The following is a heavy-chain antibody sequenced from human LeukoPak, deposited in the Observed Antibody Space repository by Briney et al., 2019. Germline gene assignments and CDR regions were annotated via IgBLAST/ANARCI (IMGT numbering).Heavy chain of an antibody. V-gene: IGHV4-39*07. CDR3: AREQVVAATGGEYFDY. CDR1: GDSFSSVTDY. D-gene: IGHD2-15*01. CDR2: VDYSGGT. J-gene: IGHJ4*02. Sequence: PSETLSLTCTVSGDSFSSVTDYWAWIRQPPGKGLEWIASVDYSGGTYYNPSLESRVAISADMSKNQFSLKLTSVTGADTAVYYCAREQVVAATGGEYFDYWGQGTLVTVSS.